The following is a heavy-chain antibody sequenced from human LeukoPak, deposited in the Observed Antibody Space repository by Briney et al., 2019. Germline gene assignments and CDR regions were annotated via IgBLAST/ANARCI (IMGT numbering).Heavy chain of an antibody. Sequence: GGSLRLSCAASGFMFDDYTMHWVRQAPGKGLEWVSLINWDGGSTCYAGSVKGRFTISRDNSKDSLYLQMNSLRTEDTALYYCAKGDVDSPMDFYHWGQGTLVTVSS. CDR2: INWDGGST. D-gene: IGHD5-18*01. CDR3: AKGDVDSPMDFYH. CDR1: GFMFDDYT. J-gene: IGHJ4*02. V-gene: IGHV3-43*01.